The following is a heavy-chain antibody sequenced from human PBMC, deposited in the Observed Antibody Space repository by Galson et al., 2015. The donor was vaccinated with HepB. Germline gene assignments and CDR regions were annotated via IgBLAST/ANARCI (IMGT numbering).Heavy chain of an antibody. V-gene: IGHV4-4*02. CDR3: ARGRAVAGINTFDY. D-gene: IGHD6-19*01. J-gene: IGHJ4*02. CDR1: GGSIRSSNW. Sequence: LSLTCAVSGGSIRSSNWWSWVRQPPGKGLEWIGEIYHSGSTNYNPALKSRVTISVDTSKNQFSLKLSSVTAADTAVYYCARGRAVAGINTFDYWGQGTLVTVSS. CDR2: IYHSGST.